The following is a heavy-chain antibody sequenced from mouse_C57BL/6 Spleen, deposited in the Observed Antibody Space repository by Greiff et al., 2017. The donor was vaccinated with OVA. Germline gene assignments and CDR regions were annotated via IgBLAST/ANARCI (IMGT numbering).Heavy chain of an antibody. D-gene: IGHD4-1*01. CDR2: IRNKANGYTT. Sequence: DVKLVESGGGLVQPGGSLSLSCAASGFTFTDYYMSWVRQPPGKALEWLGFIRNKANGYTTEYSASVKGRFTISRDNSQSILYLQMNALRAEDSATYYCARFFWEGYFDYWGQGTTLTVSS. CDR3: ARFFWEGYFDY. J-gene: IGHJ2*01. CDR1: GFTFTDYY. V-gene: IGHV7-3*01.